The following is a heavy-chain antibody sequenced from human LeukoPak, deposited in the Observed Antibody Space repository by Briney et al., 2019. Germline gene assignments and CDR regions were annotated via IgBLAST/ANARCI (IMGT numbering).Heavy chain of an antibody. CDR3: TSSSEWLSLDY. V-gene: IGHV3-49*03. Sequence: PGGSLRLSCAASGITFSDYYMTWIRQAPGKGLEWVGFIRSKAYGGTTEYAASVKGRFTISRDDSKSIAYLQMNSLKTEDTAVYYCTSSSEWLSLDYWGQGTLVTVSS. CDR2: IRSKAYGGTT. CDR1: GITFSDYY. J-gene: IGHJ4*02. D-gene: IGHD6-19*01.